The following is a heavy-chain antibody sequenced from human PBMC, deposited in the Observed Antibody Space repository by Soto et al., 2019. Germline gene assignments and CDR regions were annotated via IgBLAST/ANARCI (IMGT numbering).Heavy chain of an antibody. J-gene: IGHJ5*02. CDR1: GYTFTGYY. CDR3: VRPHTTPLSRWFGP. Sequence: QVQLVQSGAEVKKPGASVKVSCKASGYTFTGYYLHWLRQAPGQGLEWMGWINPNSGSTSYEQKFRGRVTMTRDTSISTAYMELYSLRSDDTAVYYCVRPHTTPLSRWFGPWGQGTLVTVSS. CDR2: INPNSGST. D-gene: IGHD1-1*01. V-gene: IGHV1-2*02.